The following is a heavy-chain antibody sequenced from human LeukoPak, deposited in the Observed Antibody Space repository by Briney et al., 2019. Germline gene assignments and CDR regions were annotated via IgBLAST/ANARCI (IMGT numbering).Heavy chain of an antibody. CDR2: IYYTGST. CDR1: GGSISSYY. Sequence: SETLCLTCTVSGGSISSYYWSWIRQPPGKGLEWLGYIYYTGSTNYNPSLQARVTISVDTSKNQFSLKLSSVVAAGTAVYYCARGHGEYTFDYWGQGTLVTVSS. J-gene: IGHJ4*02. V-gene: IGHV4-59*01. CDR3: ARGHGEYTFDY. D-gene: IGHD3-10*01.